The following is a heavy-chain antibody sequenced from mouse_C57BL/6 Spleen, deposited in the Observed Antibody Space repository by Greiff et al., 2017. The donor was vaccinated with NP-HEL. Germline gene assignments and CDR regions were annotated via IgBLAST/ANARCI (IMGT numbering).Heavy chain of an antibody. CDR2: INPSTGGT. CDR3: ARFDY. CDR1: GYSFTGYY. J-gene: IGHJ2*01. V-gene: IGHV1-42*01. Sequence: EVKLQESGPELVKPGASVKISCKASGYSFTGYYMNWVKQSPEKSLEWIGEINPSTGGTTYNQKFKAKATLTVDKSSSTAYMQLKSLTSEDSAVYYCARFDYWGQGTTLTVSS.